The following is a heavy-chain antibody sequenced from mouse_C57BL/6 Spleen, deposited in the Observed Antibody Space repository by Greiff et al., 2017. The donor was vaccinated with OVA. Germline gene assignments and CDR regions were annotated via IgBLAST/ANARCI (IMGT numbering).Heavy chain of an antibody. D-gene: IGHD2-3*01. J-gene: IGHJ2*01. CDR2: IDPSDSYT. Sequence: VQLQQPGAELVRPGTSVKLSCKASGYTFTSYWMHWVKQRPGQGLEWIGVIDPSDSYTNYNQKFKGKATLTVDTSSSTAYMQLSSLTSEDSAVYYCARWRYYDGYYLDYWGQGTTLTVSS. CDR3: ARWRYYDGYYLDY. CDR1: GYTFTSYW. V-gene: IGHV1-59*01.